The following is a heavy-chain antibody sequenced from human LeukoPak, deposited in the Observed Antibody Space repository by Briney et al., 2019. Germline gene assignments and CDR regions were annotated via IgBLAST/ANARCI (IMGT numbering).Heavy chain of an antibody. V-gene: IGHV3-7*01. CDR2: IKQDGREK. J-gene: IGHJ3*02. Sequence: GGSLRLSCAVSRFTFSNYWMRWVRQAPGKGLEWVANIKQDGREKYYVDSVKGRFTISRDNAKNSLSLQMDSLRAEDTAVYYCARAYTVTERLAFDIWGQGTMVTVSS. D-gene: IGHD4-17*01. CDR3: ARAYTVTERLAFDI. CDR1: RFTFSNYW.